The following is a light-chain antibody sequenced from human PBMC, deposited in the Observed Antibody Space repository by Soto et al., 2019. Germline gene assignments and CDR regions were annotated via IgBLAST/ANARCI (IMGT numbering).Light chain of an antibody. CDR1: SSDVGGYNF. V-gene: IGLV2-8*01. J-gene: IGLJ1*01. CDR3: NSSAGSNIYV. CDR2: EVS. Sequence: QSVLTQPPSASGSPGQSVTISCTGTSSDVGGYNFVSWYQHHPGKAPKLIIYEVSKRPSGVPNRFSGSKSGNTASLTVSGLQDEDEDAYYCNSSAGSNIYVFGSGTKVTVL.